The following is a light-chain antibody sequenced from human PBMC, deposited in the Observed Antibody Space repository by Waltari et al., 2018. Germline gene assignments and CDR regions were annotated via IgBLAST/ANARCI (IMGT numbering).Light chain of an antibody. CDR1: QSVSRA. J-gene: IGKJ1*01. Sequence: EIVLTQSPGTLSLSPGERATLSCRTSQSVSRALAWYQQKPGQAPRRLIYGIFNRATGIPDRFSGSGSGTDFSLTISRLEPEDFAVYYCQHYVMLPVTFGQGTRVEVK. CDR2: GIF. V-gene: IGKV3-20*01. CDR3: QHYVMLPVT.